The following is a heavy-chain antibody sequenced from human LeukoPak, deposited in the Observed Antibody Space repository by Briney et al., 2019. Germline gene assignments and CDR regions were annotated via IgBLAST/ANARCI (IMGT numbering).Heavy chain of an antibody. CDR1: GGSLNSGDYY. J-gene: IGHJ5*02. D-gene: IGHD2-21*01. V-gene: IGHV4-31*03. Sequence: PSETLSLTCTIFGGSLNSGDYYWTWRRQHPGEGLEWIGYIHYSGTTYYNPSLRSRLILSVYSSKNQFSLKLASMTAADTAVYFCAAYRAGDINWFDPWGLGTLVTVSS. CDR2: IHYSGTT. CDR3: AAYRAGDINWFDP.